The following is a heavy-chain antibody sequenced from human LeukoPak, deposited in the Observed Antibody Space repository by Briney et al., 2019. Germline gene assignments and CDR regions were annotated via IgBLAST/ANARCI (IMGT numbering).Heavy chain of an antibody. CDR3: ARDHSSSWYAPPYNWFDP. Sequence: ASVKISCKASGYTLTGYYMHWVRQAPGQGLEWMGWINPNSGGTNYAQKFQGRVTMTRDTSISTAYMELSRLRSDDTAVYYCARDHSSSWYAPPYNWFDPWGQGTLVTVSS. CDR1: GYTLTGYY. D-gene: IGHD6-13*01. V-gene: IGHV1-2*02. J-gene: IGHJ5*02. CDR2: INPNSGGT.